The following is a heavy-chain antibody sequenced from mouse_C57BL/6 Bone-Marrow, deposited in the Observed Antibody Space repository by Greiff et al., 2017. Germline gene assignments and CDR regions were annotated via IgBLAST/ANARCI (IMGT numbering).Heavy chain of an antibody. Sequence: EVMLVESGGGLVKPGGSLKLSCAASGFTFSSYAMSWVRQTPEKRLEWVATISDGGSYTYYPDNVKGRFTISRDNAKNNLYLQMSHLKSEDTAMYYCARGHDYDEGLAYWGQGTLVTVSA. CDR2: ISDGGSYT. J-gene: IGHJ3*01. CDR1: GFTFSSYA. D-gene: IGHD2-4*01. CDR3: ARGHDYDEGLAY. V-gene: IGHV5-4*03.